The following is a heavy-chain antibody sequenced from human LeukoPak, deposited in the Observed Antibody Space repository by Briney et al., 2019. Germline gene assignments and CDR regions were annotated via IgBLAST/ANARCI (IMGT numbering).Heavy chain of an antibody. D-gene: IGHD2-2*01. J-gene: IGHJ4*02. Sequence: RSGGSLRLSCAASGFTFSSYWIRWVRQAPGKGLVWVSRINSDGSITTYADSVRGRFTIPRDNAKSTLYLQMNSLRAEDTAVYYCASSTQISKYADYWGQGALVTVSS. V-gene: IGHV3-74*01. CDR3: ASSTQISKYADY. CDR1: GFTFSSYW. CDR2: INSDGSIT.